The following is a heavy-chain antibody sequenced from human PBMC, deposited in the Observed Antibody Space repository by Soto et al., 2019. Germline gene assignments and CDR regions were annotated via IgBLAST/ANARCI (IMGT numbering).Heavy chain of an antibody. D-gene: IGHD3-10*01. CDR3: ARARASSGTGEFDY. CDR1: GFTFSTYG. V-gene: IGHV3-33*01. Sequence: GGSLRLSCAASGFTFSTYGMHWVRQAPGKGLEWVAVIWYDGSNQYYADSVRGRFTISRDNSENTVYLQMNSLRPEDTAVFYCARARASSGTGEFDYWGQGTLVTVSS. CDR2: IWYDGSNQ. J-gene: IGHJ4*02.